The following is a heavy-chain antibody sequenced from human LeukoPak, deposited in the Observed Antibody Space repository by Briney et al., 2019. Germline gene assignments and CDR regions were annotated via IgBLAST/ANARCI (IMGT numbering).Heavy chain of an antibody. CDR2: IIPFFGTA. CDR1: GGTFSSYA. CDR3: ARTVVVVPAAIPFDY. J-gene: IGHJ4*02. V-gene: IGHV1-69*01. Sequence: SVKVSCKASGGTFSSYAISWVRQAPGQGLEWMGGIIPFFGTANYAQKFQGRVTITADESTSTAYMELSSLRSEDTAVYYCARTVVVVPAAIPFDYWGQGTLVTVSS. D-gene: IGHD2-2*02.